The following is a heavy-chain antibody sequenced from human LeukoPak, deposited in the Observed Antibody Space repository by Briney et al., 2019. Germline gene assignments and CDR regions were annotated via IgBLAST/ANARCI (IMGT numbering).Heavy chain of an antibody. V-gene: IGHV1-8*02. Sequence: ASVKVSCKASGYTFTSYGISWVRQATGQGLEWMGWMNPNSGNTGYAQKFQGRVTMTRNTSISTAYMELSSLRSEDTAVYYCARGVLKYYYGSGSLFYMDVWGKGTTVTISS. CDR2: MNPNSGNT. CDR3: ARGVLKYYYGSGSLFYMDV. J-gene: IGHJ6*03. CDR1: GYTFTSYG. D-gene: IGHD3-10*01.